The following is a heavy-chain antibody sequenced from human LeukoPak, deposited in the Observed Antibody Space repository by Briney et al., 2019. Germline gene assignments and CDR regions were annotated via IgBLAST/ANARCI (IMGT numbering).Heavy chain of an antibody. J-gene: IGHJ5*02. D-gene: IGHD3-10*01. Sequence: ASVKVSCKASGYTFTSYAMHWVRQAPGQRLEWMGWINAGNGNTKYSQKFQGRVTITRDTSASTAYMELSSLRSEDTAVYYCARDSTRADYYGSGSRNWFDPWGQGTLVTVSS. CDR3: ARDSTRADYYGSGSRNWFDP. V-gene: IGHV1-3*01. CDR1: GYTFTSYA. CDR2: INAGNGNT.